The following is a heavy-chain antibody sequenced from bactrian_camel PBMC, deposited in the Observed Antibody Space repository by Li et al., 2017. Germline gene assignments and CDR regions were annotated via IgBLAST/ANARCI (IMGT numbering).Heavy chain of an antibody. J-gene: IGHJ4*01. V-gene: IGHV3S68*01. CDR3: AADPNDCYSGRYVYNW. CDR1: TGTFRSAC. CDR2: IDSDGET. D-gene: IGHD8*01. Sequence: HVQLVESGGGSVQDGGSLRLSCAARTGTFRSACMGWIRQVSGKEREGVASIDSDGETTYADSVKGRFTISKDNAKNTLYPQMNSLKPEDTAMYYCAADPNDCYSGRYVYNWWGQGTQVTVS.